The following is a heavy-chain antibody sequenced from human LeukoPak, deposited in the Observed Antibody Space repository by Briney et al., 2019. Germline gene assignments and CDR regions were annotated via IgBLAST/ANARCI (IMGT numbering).Heavy chain of an antibody. V-gene: IGHV3-21*01. Sequence: GGSLRLSCAASGFTFSSYSMNWVRQAPGKGLEWVSSISSSSSYIYYADSVKGRFTISRDDAKNSLYLQMNSLRAEYTAVYYCARMVRGVIIGWFDPWGQGTLVTVSS. D-gene: IGHD3-10*01. CDR3: ARMVRGVIIGWFDP. J-gene: IGHJ5*02. CDR1: GFTFSSYS. CDR2: ISSSSSYI.